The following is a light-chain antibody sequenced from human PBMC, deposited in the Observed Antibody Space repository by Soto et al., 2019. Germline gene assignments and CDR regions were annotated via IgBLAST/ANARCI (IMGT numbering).Light chain of an antibody. CDR1: SSDIGDYNY. CDR2: EVT. J-gene: IGLJ2*01. V-gene: IGLV2-14*01. CDR3: SSYAGNNNFVV. Sequence: QSVLTQPASVSGSPGQSITISCTGTSSDIGDYNYVSWYQQHPGKAPKLMIYEVTDRPSGVSYRFSGSKSGNTASLTISGLQAEDEADYYCSSYAGNNNFVVFGGGTQLTVL.